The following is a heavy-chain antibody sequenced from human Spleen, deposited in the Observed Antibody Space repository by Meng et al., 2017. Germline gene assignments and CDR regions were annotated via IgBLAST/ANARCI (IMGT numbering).Heavy chain of an antibody. CDR2: INWSGGST. V-gene: IGHV3-20*04. J-gene: IGHJ5*02. Sequence: LSLTCAASGFTFDDYGMSWVRQAPEKGLEWVSGINWSGGSTGYADAVKGRFTISRDNARNSLYLQMNSLRDEDTALYCCARVWYYGSGTTAGRVDPWGQGTLVTVSS. D-gene: IGHD3-10*01. CDR3: ARVWYYGSGTTAGRVDP. CDR1: GFTFDDYG.